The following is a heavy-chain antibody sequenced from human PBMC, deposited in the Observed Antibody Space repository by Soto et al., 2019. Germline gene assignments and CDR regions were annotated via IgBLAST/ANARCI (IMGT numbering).Heavy chain of an antibody. D-gene: IGHD6-19*01. CDR1: GFTFSSYA. CDR3: ERDPQEWVACNALDI. CDR2: ISYDGSNK. J-gene: IGHJ3*02. V-gene: IGHV3-30-3*01. Sequence: QVQLVESGGGVVQPGRSLRLSCAASGFTFSSYAMHWVRQAPGKGLEWVAGISYDGSNKYYADSVKGRITISRDNSKNTLYRQRNSLTAEVTAVYYCERDPQEWVACNALDIWGRGTMVTVSS.